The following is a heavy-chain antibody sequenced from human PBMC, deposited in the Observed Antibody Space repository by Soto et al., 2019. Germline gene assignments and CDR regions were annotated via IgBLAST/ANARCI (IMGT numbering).Heavy chain of an antibody. V-gene: IGHV4-39*01. Sequence: PSDTLSLTSTNSGCSISTSSYFWRWIRQPPGKGLEWIGSIYYSGSTYYNPSLKSRVTVSVDTSKNQFSLKLNSLTAADTAVYYCARHRSDFWFDPWGQGTLVTVS. J-gene: IGHJ5*02. CDR3: ARHRSDFWFDP. CDR2: IYYSGST. D-gene: IGHD2-15*01. CDR1: GCSISTSSYF.